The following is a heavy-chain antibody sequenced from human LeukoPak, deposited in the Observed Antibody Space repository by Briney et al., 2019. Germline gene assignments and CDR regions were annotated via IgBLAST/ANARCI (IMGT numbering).Heavy chain of an antibody. J-gene: IGHJ4*02. Sequence: PGGSLRLSCAASGFTFSSYWMHWVRQAPGKGLVWVSRIDSDGSSTSYADSVKGRFTISRDNAKNTLYLQMNSLRAEDTAVYYCARGPFQNWNDFLYWGQGTLVTVSS. CDR1: GFTFSSYW. CDR2: IDSDGSST. CDR3: ARGPFQNWNDFLY. D-gene: IGHD1-1*01. V-gene: IGHV3-74*01.